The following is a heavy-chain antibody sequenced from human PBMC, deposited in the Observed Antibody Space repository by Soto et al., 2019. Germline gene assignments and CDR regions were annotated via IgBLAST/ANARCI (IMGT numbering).Heavy chain of an antibody. J-gene: IGHJ3*02. Sequence: GGSLRLSCAASGFTFDDYAMHWVRQAPGKGLEWVSGISWNSGSIGYADSVKGRFTISRDNAKNSLYLQMNSLRAEDTALYYCAKDIRTYYDILTGYYKGPDAFDIWGQGTMVTVSS. D-gene: IGHD3-9*01. V-gene: IGHV3-9*01. CDR3: AKDIRTYYDILTGYYKGPDAFDI. CDR2: ISWNSGSI. CDR1: GFTFDDYA.